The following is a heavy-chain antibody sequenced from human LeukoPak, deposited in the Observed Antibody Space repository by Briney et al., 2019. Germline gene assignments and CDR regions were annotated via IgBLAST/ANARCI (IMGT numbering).Heavy chain of an antibody. Sequence: PSETLSLTCSVSGGSISGYFWSWIRQPAGKGLEWIGRIYSSGSTNYNPSLKSRVTMSLDTSQNQFSLKLSSVTAADTPVYYCARWTGSFDYWGQGTLVTVSS. V-gene: IGHV4-4*07. CDR2: IYSSGST. CDR3: ARWTGSFDY. CDR1: GGSISGYF. J-gene: IGHJ4*02. D-gene: IGHD3-10*01.